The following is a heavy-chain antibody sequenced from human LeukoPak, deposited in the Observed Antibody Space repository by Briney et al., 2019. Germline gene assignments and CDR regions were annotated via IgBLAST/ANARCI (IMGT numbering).Heavy chain of an antibody. CDR3: AKDQVRGWNDPAH. CDR2: ISGSGGST. V-gene: IGHV3-23*01. Sequence: GGTLRLSCAASGFTFSSYGMSWVRQAPGKGLEWVSAISGSGGSTYYADSVKGRFTISRDNSKNTLYLQMNSLRAEDTAVYYCAKDQVRGWNDPAHWGQGTLVTVSS. J-gene: IGHJ4*02. D-gene: IGHD1-1*01. CDR1: GFTFSSYG.